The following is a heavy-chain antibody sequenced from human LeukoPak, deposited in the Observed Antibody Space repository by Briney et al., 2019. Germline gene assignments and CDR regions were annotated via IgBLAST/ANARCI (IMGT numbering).Heavy chain of an antibody. CDR2: IKQDGSEK. CDR3: ARDQRWELLRRGAFDI. J-gene: IGHJ3*02. Sequence: PSETLSLTCAVYGGSFSGYYWSWIRQAPGKGLEWVANIKQDGSEKYYVDSVKGRFTISRDNAKNSLYLQMNSLRAEDTAVYYCARDQRWELLRRGAFDIWGQGTMVTVSS. D-gene: IGHD1-26*01. CDR1: GGSFSGYY. V-gene: IGHV3-7*01.